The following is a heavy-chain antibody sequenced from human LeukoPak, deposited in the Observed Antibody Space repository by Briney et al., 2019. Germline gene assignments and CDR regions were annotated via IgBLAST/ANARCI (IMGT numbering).Heavy chain of an antibody. CDR1: GGSIRSGDFY. V-gene: IGHV4-30-4*01. CDR2: IYYSGST. D-gene: IGHD2-21*02. J-gene: IGHJ4*02. CDR3: ASLVVVVVTASEIDY. Sequence: PSETLSLICTVSGGSIRSGDFYWSWIRQPPGKGLEWIGYIYYSGSTNYNPSLKSRVTISIDVSKNQFSLKLSSVTAADTAVYYCASLVVVVVTASEIDYWGQGTLVTVSS.